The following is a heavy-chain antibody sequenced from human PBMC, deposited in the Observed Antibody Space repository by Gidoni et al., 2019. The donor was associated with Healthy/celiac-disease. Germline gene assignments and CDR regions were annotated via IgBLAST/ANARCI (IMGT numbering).Heavy chain of an antibody. V-gene: IGHV1-69*06. CDR1: GGTFSSYA. CDR3: ASEQLVPGGYYFDY. Sequence: QVQLVQSGAEVKKPGSSVKVYCKASGGTFSSYAISCVRQAPGQGLEWQGGINPIFRTANDAQNFQGRVTITADKSTSTAYMELSSLRSEDTAVYYCASEQLVPGGYYFDYWGQGTLVTVSS. D-gene: IGHD6-6*01. J-gene: IGHJ4*02. CDR2: INPIFRTA.